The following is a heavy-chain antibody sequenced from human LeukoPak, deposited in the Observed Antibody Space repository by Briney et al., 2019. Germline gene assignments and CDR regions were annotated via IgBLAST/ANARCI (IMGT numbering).Heavy chain of an antibody. V-gene: IGHV1-69*13. CDR1: GYTFTSYA. Sequence: SVKVSCKASGYTFTSYAISWVRQAPGQGLEWMGGIIPIFGTANYAQKFQGRVTITADESTSTAYMELSSLRSEDTAVYYCARGGYSYGTYYYYYMDVWGKGTTVTISS. J-gene: IGHJ6*03. CDR3: ARGGYSYGTYYYYYMDV. D-gene: IGHD5-18*01. CDR2: IIPIFGTA.